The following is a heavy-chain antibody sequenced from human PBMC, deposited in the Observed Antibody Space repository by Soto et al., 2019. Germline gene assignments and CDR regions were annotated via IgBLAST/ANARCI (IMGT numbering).Heavy chain of an antibody. J-gene: IGHJ6*02. V-gene: IGHV4-4*02. CDR1: GGSISSSNW. CDR3: ASRSYAMDV. CDR2: IFHNGNT. Sequence: QVQLQESGPGLVKPSGALSLTCAVSGGSISSSNWRSWVRQPPGKGLEWIGEIFHNGNTYSNPSLTGRVTMSVDKSKNQSSLNLNPVTTADTAVYYCASRSYAMDVWGQGTTVTVSS.